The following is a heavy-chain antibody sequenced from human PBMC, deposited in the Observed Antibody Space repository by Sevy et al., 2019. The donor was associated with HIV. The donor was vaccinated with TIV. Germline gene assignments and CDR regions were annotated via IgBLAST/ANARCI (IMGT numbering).Heavy chain of an antibody. J-gene: IGHJ4*02. CDR3: AATREYNYGTSGYFDY. CDR1: GKSLTRLS. V-gene: IGHV1-24*01. CDR2: FDPEDGER. D-gene: IGHD3-22*01. Sequence: ASVKVSCKVSGKSLTRLSTHWVRQAPGKGLEWMGSFDPEDGERIYAHKFQGRVTMSEDTSTDTASMDLSSLRSDDTAVYYCAATREYNYGTSGYFDYWGQGTLVTVSS.